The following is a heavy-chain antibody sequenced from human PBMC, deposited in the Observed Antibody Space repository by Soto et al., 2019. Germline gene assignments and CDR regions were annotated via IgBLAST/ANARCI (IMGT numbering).Heavy chain of an antibody. CDR2: VYFGGGT. CDR1: GGSITSSSYY. J-gene: IGHJ5*01. V-gene: IGHV4-39*01. Sequence: QLQLQESGLGLVKPSETLSLICTVSGGSITSSSYYWGWIRQPPGKGLEWIGSVYFGGGTYYNPSLKSRLTISVDTSTNRLSLKLNSVTAADTAVYYCATSRPYIVATMVAWGHGILVTVSS. CDR3: ATSRPYIVATMVA. D-gene: IGHD5-12*01.